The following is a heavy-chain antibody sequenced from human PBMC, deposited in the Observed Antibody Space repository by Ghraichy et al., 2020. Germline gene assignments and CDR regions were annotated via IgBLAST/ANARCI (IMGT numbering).Heavy chain of an antibody. CDR3: ATGILGADYFFDY. V-gene: IGHV4-59*01. D-gene: IGHD1-26*01. Sequence: SETLSLTCTVSGDSISGYSWSWIRQPPGKGLEWIGYIYYSGSTKYNPSLKSRVTISADTSKNQVYLKVRSVTAADTAVYYCATGILGADYFFDYWGQGSLVTVSS. J-gene: IGHJ4*02. CDR1: GDSISGYS. CDR2: IYYSGST.